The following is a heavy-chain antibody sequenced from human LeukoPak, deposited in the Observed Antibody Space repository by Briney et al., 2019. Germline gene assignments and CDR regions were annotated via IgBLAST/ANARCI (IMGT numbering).Heavy chain of an antibody. Sequence: ASVKVSCKASGYTFTGYYMHWVRQAPGQGLEWMGWINPNSGGTNYAQKFQGRVTITADESTSTAYMELSSLRSKDTAVYYCARKDYYGSGSFDYWGQGTLVTVSS. CDR1: GYTFTGYY. D-gene: IGHD3-10*01. J-gene: IGHJ4*02. CDR3: ARKDYYGSGSFDY. CDR2: INPNSGGT. V-gene: IGHV1-2*02.